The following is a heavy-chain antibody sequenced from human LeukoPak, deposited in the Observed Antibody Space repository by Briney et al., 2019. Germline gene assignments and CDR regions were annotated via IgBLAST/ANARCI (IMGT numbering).Heavy chain of an antibody. V-gene: IGHV1-2*02. Sequence: ASVKVSCKASGDTFTDYYMHWVRQAPGQRLEWMGWINPNSGGTNYAQKFQGRVTMTRDTSISTAYMELSRLGSDDTAVYYCARGGGYSGYDFAHWGQGTLVTVSS. D-gene: IGHD5-12*01. CDR2: INPNSGGT. CDR3: ARGGGYSGYDFAH. CDR1: GDTFTDYY. J-gene: IGHJ4*02.